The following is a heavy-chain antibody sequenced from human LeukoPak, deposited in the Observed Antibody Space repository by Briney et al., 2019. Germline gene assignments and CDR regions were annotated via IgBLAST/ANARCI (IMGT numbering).Heavy chain of an antibody. CDR1: GYTFTSYD. Sequence: ASVKVSCKTSGYTFTSYDINWVRQAPGQGLEWMGWISTYNGNTNYAQKLQDRVTMTTDTSTSTAYMELRSLRADDTAVYYCGRGRMFTFGGVIGDLDYCGQGTLVTVSS. CDR3: GRGRMFTFGGVIGDLDY. CDR2: ISTYNGNT. V-gene: IGHV1-18*01. D-gene: IGHD3-16*02. J-gene: IGHJ4*02.